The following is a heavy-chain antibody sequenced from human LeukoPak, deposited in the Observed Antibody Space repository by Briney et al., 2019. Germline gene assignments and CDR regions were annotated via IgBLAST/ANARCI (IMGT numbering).Heavy chain of an antibody. Sequence: SETLSLTCAVYGGSFSGYSWSWIRQSPGKGLEWIADIIHSGSTNYNSSLKSRVTISLDTSKNQFSLNLTSVTAADTAVYYCARGLTELGTAYYYYRDVWGKGTTVIVSS. J-gene: IGHJ6*03. CDR1: GGSFSGYS. D-gene: IGHD7-27*01. CDR2: IIHSGST. CDR3: ARGLTELGTAYYYYRDV. V-gene: IGHV4-34*01.